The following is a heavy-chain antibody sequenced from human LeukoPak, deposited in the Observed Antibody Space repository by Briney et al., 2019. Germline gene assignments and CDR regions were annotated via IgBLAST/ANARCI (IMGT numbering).Heavy chain of an antibody. CDR1: GYTFTSYA. J-gene: IGHJ4*02. V-gene: IGHV1-3*02. D-gene: IGHD5-12*01. CDR3: ARDVSHSGYDYAVDY. CDR2: SNAGNGNT. Sequence: RASVKVSCKASGYTFTSYAMHWVRQAPGQRLEWMGWSNAGNGNTKYSQEFQGRVTITRDTSASTAYMELSSLRSEDMAVYYCARDVSHSGYDYAVDYWGQGTLVTVSS.